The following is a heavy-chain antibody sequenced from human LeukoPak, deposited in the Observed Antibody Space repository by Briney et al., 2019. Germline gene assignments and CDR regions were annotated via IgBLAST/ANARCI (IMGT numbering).Heavy chain of an antibody. CDR2: INHSGST. CDR1: GGSFSGYY. V-gene: IGHV4-34*01. J-gene: IGHJ4*02. Sequence: SSETLSLTCAVYGGSFSGYYWSWIRQPPGKGLEWIGEINHSGSTNYNPSLKSRVTISVDTSKNQFSLKLSSVTAADTAVYFCARADYDFWSGLDYWGQGTLVTVSS. D-gene: IGHD3-3*01. CDR3: ARADYDFWSGLDY.